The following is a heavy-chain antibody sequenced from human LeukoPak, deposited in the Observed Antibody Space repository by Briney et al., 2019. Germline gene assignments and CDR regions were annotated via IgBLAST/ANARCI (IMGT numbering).Heavy chain of an antibody. Sequence: SETLSLTCTVSGDSISNYYWSWIRQSPGKELEWIGYMYNRGSTIYNPPLTRRVPISPPPYKPPFSLRLTSVTAADTAVYYCARAEKAVTGTLDSWGQGTLITVSS. J-gene: IGHJ4*02. CDR1: GDSISNYY. D-gene: IGHD6-19*01. CDR3: ARAEKAVTGTLDS. V-gene: IGHV4-59*01. CDR2: MYNRGST.